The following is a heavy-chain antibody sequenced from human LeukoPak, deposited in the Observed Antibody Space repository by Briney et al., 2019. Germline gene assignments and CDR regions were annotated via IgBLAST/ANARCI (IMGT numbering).Heavy chain of an antibody. Sequence: ASVKVSCKASGYTFTSYDINWVRQATGQGLEWMGWMNPNSGNTGYAQKFQGRVTMTRNTSISTADMELSSLRSEDTAVYYCARGRYCSGGSCYQPHKFDYWGQGTLVTVSS. CDR3: ARGRYCSGGSCYQPHKFDY. D-gene: IGHD2-15*01. CDR1: GYTFTSYD. V-gene: IGHV1-8*01. CDR2: MNPNSGNT. J-gene: IGHJ4*02.